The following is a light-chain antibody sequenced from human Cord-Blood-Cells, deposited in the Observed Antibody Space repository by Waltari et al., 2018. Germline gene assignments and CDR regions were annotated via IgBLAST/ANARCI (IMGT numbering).Light chain of an antibody. Sequence: EIVLPPSPGTLSLSPGERATLACRASQSVTSSYFAWYQQKPGQAPRLLIYGASSRATGIPDRFSGSGSGTDFTLTISRLEPEDFAVYYCQQYGSSPRTFGQGTKVEIK. CDR2: GAS. CDR1: QSVTSSY. CDR3: QQYGSSPRT. J-gene: IGKJ1*01. V-gene: IGKV3-20*01.